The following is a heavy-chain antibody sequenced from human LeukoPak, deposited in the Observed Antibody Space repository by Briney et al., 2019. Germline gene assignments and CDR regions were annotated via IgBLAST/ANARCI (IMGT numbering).Heavy chain of an antibody. V-gene: IGHV3-48*04. J-gene: IGHJ6*03. D-gene: IGHD5-12*01. CDR1: GTTFDRYS. CDR3: ARERYLPSGGYYYMDV. Sequence: GVSLRLSCVAYGTTFDRYSMDWVRQAPGKGLEWGSYISSGSNTRLYAECVKGRFTISRDNSNDSLSLQMNSLRAEDSAVYYCARERYLPSGGYYYMDVWGKGTTVTVSS. CDR2: ISSGSNTR.